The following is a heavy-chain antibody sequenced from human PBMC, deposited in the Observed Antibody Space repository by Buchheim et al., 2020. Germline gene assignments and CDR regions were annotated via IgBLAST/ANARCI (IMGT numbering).Heavy chain of an antibody. Sequence: EVQLLESGGGLVQPGGSLRLSCAASGFAFSTYAMSWVRQAPGKGLEWVSAISGSGGSTSYADSVKGRFTIPRDNSKNTLYLQMNSLRAEDTAVYYCAKASCSGGSCYRFDYWGQGTL. V-gene: IGHV3-23*01. CDR3: AKASCSGGSCYRFDY. CDR1: GFAFSTYA. J-gene: IGHJ4*02. D-gene: IGHD2-15*01. CDR2: ISGSGGST.